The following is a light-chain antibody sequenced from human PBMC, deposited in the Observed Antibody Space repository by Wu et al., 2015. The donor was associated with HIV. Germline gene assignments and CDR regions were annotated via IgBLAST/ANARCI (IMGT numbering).Light chain of an antibody. CDR1: QSVRDD. CDR2: GAS. Sequence: MTQSPATLSVSPGERVTLSCRASQSVRDDLAWYQQKPGKVPNLLIYGASTLQHGVPSRFSGTGSGTDFTLTISSLRPEDVATYFCQNYNSAPWTFGQGTKVEIQ. CDR3: QNYNSAPWT. J-gene: IGKJ1*01. V-gene: IGKV1-27*01.